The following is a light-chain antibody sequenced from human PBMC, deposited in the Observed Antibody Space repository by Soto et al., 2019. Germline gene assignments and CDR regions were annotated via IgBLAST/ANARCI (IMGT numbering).Light chain of an antibody. Sequence: LTQPRSVSGSPGQSVTIPCTGTSSDVGVYNYVSWYQQYPGKAPKIMIYDVSKRPSGVPDRFSGSKSDNTASLTISGLQAEDEADYYCCSYAGSYTFVFGIGTKV. CDR3: CSYAGSYTFV. J-gene: IGLJ1*01. V-gene: IGLV2-11*01. CDR1: SSDVGVYNY. CDR2: DVS.